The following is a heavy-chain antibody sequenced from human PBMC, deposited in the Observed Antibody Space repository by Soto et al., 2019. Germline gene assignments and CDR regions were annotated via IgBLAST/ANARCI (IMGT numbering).Heavy chain of an antibody. Sequence: SSETLSLTCTVSGGSISGYYWSWIRQHPGKGLEWIGYMYNTGSTVYNPSFKSRVTISVDTSKNQFSLKLNSVTAADTAVYYCARDLWGYCGTDCYPLDVWGQGTTVTVSS. J-gene: IGHJ6*02. V-gene: IGHV4-59*01. CDR2: MYNTGST. CDR1: GGSISGYY. D-gene: IGHD2-21*02. CDR3: ARDLWGYCGTDCYPLDV.